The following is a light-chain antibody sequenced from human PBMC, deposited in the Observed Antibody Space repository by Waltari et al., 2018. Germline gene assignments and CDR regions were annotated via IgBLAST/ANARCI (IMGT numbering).Light chain of an antibody. J-gene: IGLJ3*02. CDR2: DDS. CDR1: NIGSKS. CDR3: QVWDSSSDHWV. V-gene: IGLV3-21*04. Sequence: SYVLTQPPSVSVAPGKTARITCGGNNIGSKSVHWYQQKPGQAPVVVMYDDSDRPSGIPERFSVSNSGNTATLTISSVEAGDEADYYCQVWDSSSDHWVFGGGTKLTVL.